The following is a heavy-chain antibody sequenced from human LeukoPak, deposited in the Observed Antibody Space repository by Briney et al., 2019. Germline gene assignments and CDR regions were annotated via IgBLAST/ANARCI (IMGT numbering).Heavy chain of an antibody. D-gene: IGHD6-19*01. CDR2: ISSSGGST. J-gene: IGHJ4*02. CDR3: AKDHGGGWLYYFDY. CDR1: GFTFSSYA. V-gene: IGHV3-23*01. Sequence: PGGSLRLACAASGFTFSSYAMSWVRQAPGKGLEWVSAISSSGGSTYYADSVKGRFTISRDNAKNTLYLQMNSLRAEDTAVYYCAKDHGGGWLYYFDYWGQGTLVTVSS.